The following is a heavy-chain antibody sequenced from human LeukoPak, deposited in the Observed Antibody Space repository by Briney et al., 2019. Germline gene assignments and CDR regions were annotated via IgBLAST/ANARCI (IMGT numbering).Heavy chain of an antibody. J-gene: IGHJ6*03. D-gene: IGHD1-26*01. V-gene: IGHV3-74*01. CDR2: INSGVMST. Sequence: PGGSLRLSCVASGFTFSRYWMHWVRQAPGKGLVWVSRINSGVMSTNYADPVKGRFTISRDNAKNSLYLQMNSLRAEDTAVYYCARDPYSGRYGDYYYYYMDVWGKGTTVTISS. CDR3: ARDPYSGRYGDYYYYYMDV. CDR1: GFTFSRYW.